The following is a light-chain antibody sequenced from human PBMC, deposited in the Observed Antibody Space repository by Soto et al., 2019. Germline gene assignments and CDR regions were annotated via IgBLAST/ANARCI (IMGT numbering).Light chain of an antibody. CDR2: GAS. CDR1: QNVLSN. CDR3: HQYYKWPLT. V-gene: IGKV3-15*01. J-gene: IGKJ4*01. Sequence: EIVMTQSPATLSVSPGERATLSCRASQNVLSNLAWYQQKPGQAPRLLIYGASTRATGLPARFSGSGSGTDFTLTISSLLSEDFAVYYCHQYYKWPLTFGGGTKVDI.